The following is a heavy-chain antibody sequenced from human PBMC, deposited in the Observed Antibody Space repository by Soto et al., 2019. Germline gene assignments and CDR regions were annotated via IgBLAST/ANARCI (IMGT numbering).Heavy chain of an antibody. J-gene: IGHJ4*02. CDR2: ISSSGATI. CDR1: GFAFSSYD. Sequence: GGSLRLSCAASGFAFSSYDMNWVRQAPGKGLEWVSYISSSGATIYYADSVKGRFTISRDNAKNSLYLLMNSLRVEDTAVYYCAIHAATYTFPWPTDYWGQGALVTVSS. D-gene: IGHD6-13*01. V-gene: IGHV3-48*03. CDR3: AIHAATYTFPWPTDY.